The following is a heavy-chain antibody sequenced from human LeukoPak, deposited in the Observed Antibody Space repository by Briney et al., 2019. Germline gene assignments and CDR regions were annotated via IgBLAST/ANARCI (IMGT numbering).Heavy chain of an antibody. Sequence: GGSLRLSCAASGFTFSSYAMSWVRQAPGKGQEWVSAISGSGGSTYYADSVKGRFTISRDNAKNSLYLQMNSLRAEDTAVYYCVRGSLASGVVVYYYYYLDVWGKGTTVTVSS. CDR1: GFTFSSYA. CDR2: ISGSGGST. CDR3: VRGSLASGVVVYYYYYLDV. D-gene: IGHD3-3*01. J-gene: IGHJ6*03. V-gene: IGHV3-23*01.